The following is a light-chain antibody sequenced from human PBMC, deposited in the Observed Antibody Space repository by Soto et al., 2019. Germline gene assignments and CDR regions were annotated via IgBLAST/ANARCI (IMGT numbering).Light chain of an antibody. J-gene: IGKJ1*01. Sequence: EIVMTQSPATLSVSPGERATLSCRASQSVSSNLAWYQQKPGQAPRLLIYGASTRATGIPARFSGCGSGTEFTLTISSLQSEDFEVYYCQQYNNWPWTFGQGTKVEIK. CDR3: QQYNNWPWT. CDR2: GAS. V-gene: IGKV3-15*01. CDR1: QSVSSN.